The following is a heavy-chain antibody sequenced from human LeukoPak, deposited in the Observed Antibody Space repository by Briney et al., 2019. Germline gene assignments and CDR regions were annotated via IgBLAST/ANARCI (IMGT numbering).Heavy chain of an antibody. Sequence: PSETLSLTCDVSDVSIFRSNWWSWVRQPPGKGLFWIGQISPSGSTNYNPSLKSRVTISVDTSKNQFSLKLSSVTAADTAVYYCARRGAAAGRWGQGTLVTVSS. D-gene: IGHD6-13*01. CDR3: ARRGAAAGR. CDR2: ISPSGST. J-gene: IGHJ4*02. V-gene: IGHV4-4*02. CDR1: DVSIFRSNW.